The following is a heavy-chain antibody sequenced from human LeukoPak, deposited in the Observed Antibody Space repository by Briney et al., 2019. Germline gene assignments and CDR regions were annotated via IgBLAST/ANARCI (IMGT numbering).Heavy chain of an antibody. J-gene: IGHJ4*02. CDR1: GYTLTELS. V-gene: IGHV1-24*01. Sequence: ASVKVSCKASGYTLTELSMHWVRQAPGKGLEWMGGFDPEDGETIYAQKFQGRVTMTEDTSTDAAYMELSSLRSEDTAVYYCATVTDYYGSGSFDYWGQGTLVTVSS. CDR3: ATVTDYYGSGSFDY. D-gene: IGHD3-10*01. CDR2: FDPEDGET.